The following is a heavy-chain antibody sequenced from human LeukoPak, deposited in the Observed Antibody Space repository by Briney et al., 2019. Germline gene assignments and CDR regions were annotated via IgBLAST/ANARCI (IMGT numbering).Heavy chain of an antibody. CDR3: ARYCSGGSCRYRANFDY. D-gene: IGHD2-15*01. CDR1: GGSISSYY. Sequence: SETLSLTCTVSGGSISSYYWSWIRQHPGKGLEWIGYIYYSGSTYYNPSLKSRVTISVDTSKNQFSLKLSSVTAADTAVYYCARYCSGGSCRYRANFDYWGQGTLVTVSS. V-gene: IGHV4-59*06. CDR2: IYYSGST. J-gene: IGHJ4*02.